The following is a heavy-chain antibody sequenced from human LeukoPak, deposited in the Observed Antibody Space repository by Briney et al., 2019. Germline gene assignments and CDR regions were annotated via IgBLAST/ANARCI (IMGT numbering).Heavy chain of an antibody. V-gene: IGHV3-33*01. D-gene: IGHD2-15*01. J-gene: IGHJ4*02. CDR1: GFTFSSYG. CDR2: IWYDGSNK. Sequence: GGSLRLSCVASGFTFSSYGMHWVRQAPGKGLEWVAVIWYDGSNKYYADSVKGRFTISRDNSKNTLYLQMNSLRAEDTAMYYCARDGWPAFDYWGQGSLVTVSS. CDR3: ARDGWPAFDY.